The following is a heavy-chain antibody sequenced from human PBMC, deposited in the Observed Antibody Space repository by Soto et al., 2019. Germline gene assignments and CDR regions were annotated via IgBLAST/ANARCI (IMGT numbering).Heavy chain of an antibody. D-gene: IGHD6-19*01. V-gene: IGHV4-39*01. CDR2: IYYSGST. CDR1: GGSISSSSYY. Sequence: QLQLQESGSGLVKPSETLSLTCTVSGGSISSSSYYWGWIRQPPGKGLEWIGSIYYSGSTYYNPSLKSRVTISVDTSKNQFSLKLSSVTAADTAVYYCARMYSSGWLVDYWGQGTLVTVSS. J-gene: IGHJ4*02. CDR3: ARMYSSGWLVDY.